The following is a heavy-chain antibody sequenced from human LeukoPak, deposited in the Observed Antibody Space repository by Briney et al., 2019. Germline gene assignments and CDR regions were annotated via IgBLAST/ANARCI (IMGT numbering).Heavy chain of an antibody. CDR3: AIPQPSEQFHLKTFDY. V-gene: IGHV1-2*02. Sequence: ASVKVSCKASGYTFTSYGISWVRQAPGQGLEWMGWINPNSGGTNYAQKFQGRVTMTRDTSISTAYMELSRLRSDDTAVYYCAIPQPSEQFHLKTFDYWGQGTLVTVSS. J-gene: IGHJ4*02. D-gene: IGHD1/OR15-1a*01. CDR1: GYTFTSYG. CDR2: INPNSGGT.